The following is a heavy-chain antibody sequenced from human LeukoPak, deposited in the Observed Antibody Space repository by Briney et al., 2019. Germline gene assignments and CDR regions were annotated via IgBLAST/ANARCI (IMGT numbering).Heavy chain of an antibody. D-gene: IGHD2-2*01. V-gene: IGHV1-69*05. CDR2: IIPIFGTA. Sequence: GASVKVSCKASGGTFSSYAISWVRQAPGQGLEWMGGIIPIFGTANYAQKFQGRVTITTDESTSTAYMELSSLRSEDTAVYYCAGPGRLIVVVPAATHSDHIHNAPSWFDPWGQGTLVTVSS. CDR1: GGTFSSYA. J-gene: IGHJ5*02. CDR3: AGPGRLIVVVPAATHSDHIHNAPSWFDP.